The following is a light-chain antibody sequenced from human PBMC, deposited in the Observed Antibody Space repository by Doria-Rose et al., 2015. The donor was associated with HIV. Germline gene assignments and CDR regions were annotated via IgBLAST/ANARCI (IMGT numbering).Light chain of an antibody. CDR2: WAS. J-gene: IGKJ3*01. Sequence: TQSPESLGMSLGERATLSCKSNQSLLYTSKNYLAWYQQKPGQPPKLLIYWASTRQSGVPARFSGSGSGTDFTLTISSLEAEDVAVYYCQQYYDTPSFGPWTTVDI. V-gene: IGKV4-1*01. CDR1: QSLLYTSKNY. CDR3: QQYYDTPS.